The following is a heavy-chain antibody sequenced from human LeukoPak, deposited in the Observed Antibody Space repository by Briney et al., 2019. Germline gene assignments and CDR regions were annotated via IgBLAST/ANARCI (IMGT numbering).Heavy chain of an antibody. CDR2: INPSGGST. Sequence: GASVKVSCKASGYTFTSYYMHWVRQAPGQGLEWMGIINPSGGSTSYVQKFQGRVTMTRDTSTSTVYMELSSLRSEDTAVYYCARAVKWELLDYGMDVWGQGTTVTVSS. V-gene: IGHV1-46*01. CDR3: ARAVKWELLDYGMDV. J-gene: IGHJ6*02. D-gene: IGHD1-26*01. CDR1: GYTFTSYY.